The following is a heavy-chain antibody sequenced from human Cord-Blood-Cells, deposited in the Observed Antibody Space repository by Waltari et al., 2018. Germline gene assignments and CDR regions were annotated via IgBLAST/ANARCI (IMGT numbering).Heavy chain of an antibody. CDR1: GYTFTSYD. D-gene: IGHD6-19*01. Sequence: QVQLVQSGAEVKKPGASVKVSCKASGYTFTSYDINWVRQATGQGLEGVGWMNPNSGNKGYAQKFQGRVTSTRNTSIRTAYMELSSLRSEDTAVYYCARAGIAVADYWGQGTLVTVSS. CDR2: MNPNSGNK. CDR3: ARAGIAVADY. J-gene: IGHJ4*02. V-gene: IGHV1-8*03.